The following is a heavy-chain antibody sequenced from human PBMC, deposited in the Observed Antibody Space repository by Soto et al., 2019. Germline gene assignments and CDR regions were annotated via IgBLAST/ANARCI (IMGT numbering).Heavy chain of an antibody. CDR2: FYHSVTA. V-gene: IGHV4-38-2*02. Sequence: SETLSLTCAVSGYSISTGYYWAWIRQPPGKGLEWIGSFYHSVTAYYNPSLKSRVTISVDTSKNQFSLRLTSVTAADTAMYFCARDGGSYSGIDYCGQGTLVTVSS. D-gene: IGHD1-26*01. J-gene: IGHJ4*02. CDR1: GYSISTGYY. CDR3: ARDGGSYSGIDY.